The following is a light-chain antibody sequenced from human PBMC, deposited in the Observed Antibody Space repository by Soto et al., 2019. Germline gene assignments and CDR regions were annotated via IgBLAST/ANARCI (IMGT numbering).Light chain of an antibody. Sequence: DLQMTQSPSSLSASVGDRVTITCRASQDISDYLNWYQQKPGKAPKLLIFDASTLQPGVPSRFSGSGSGTEFTFTITSLQPEDIATYYCQQFDSLPRTFGLGTKLEIK. J-gene: IGKJ2*01. CDR1: QDISDY. CDR3: QQFDSLPRT. V-gene: IGKV1-33*01. CDR2: DAS.